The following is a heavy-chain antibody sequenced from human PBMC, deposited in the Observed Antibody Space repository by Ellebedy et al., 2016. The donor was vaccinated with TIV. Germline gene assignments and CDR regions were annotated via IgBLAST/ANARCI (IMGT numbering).Heavy chain of an antibody. CDR3: ARGYLGIDF. D-gene: IGHD1-26*01. V-gene: IGHV3-64*04. CDR1: GFTFSSYA. CDR2: ISSNGGST. Sequence: GGSLRLSCSASGFTFSSYAMHWVRQAPGKGLEYVSAISSNGGSTYYADSVKGRFTISRDNAKNSLYLQMNSLRAEDTALYYCARGYLGIDFWGQGTLVTVSS. J-gene: IGHJ4*02.